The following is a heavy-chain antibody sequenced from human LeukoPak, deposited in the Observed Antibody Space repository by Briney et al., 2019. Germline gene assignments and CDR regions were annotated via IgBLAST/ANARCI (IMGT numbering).Heavy chain of an antibody. Sequence: PSETLSLTCTVSGGSISSSSYYWGWIRQPPGKGLEWLVSIYYSGSTYFNPSLKSPATVSVDTSKNQFSLKLSSVTAADTAVYYCARQITIFGVVPRFDPWGQGTLVTVSS. CDR1: GGSISSSSYY. CDR3: ARQITIFGVVPRFDP. V-gene: IGHV4-39*01. J-gene: IGHJ5*02. D-gene: IGHD3-3*01. CDR2: IYYSGST.